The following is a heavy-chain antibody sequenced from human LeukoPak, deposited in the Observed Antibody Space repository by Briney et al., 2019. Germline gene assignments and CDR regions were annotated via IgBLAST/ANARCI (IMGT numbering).Heavy chain of an antibody. CDR2: IKQDGSEK. Sequence: GGSLRLSCAASGFTFSSYWMSWVRQAPGKGLEWVANIKQDGSEKYYVDSVKGRLTISRDNAKNSLYLQMNSLKAEDTAVYYCARPDYDFWSGYSGSYNWFDPWGQGTLVTVSS. J-gene: IGHJ5*02. CDR3: ARPDYDFWSGYSGSYNWFDP. D-gene: IGHD3-3*01. CDR1: GFTFSSYW. V-gene: IGHV3-7*01.